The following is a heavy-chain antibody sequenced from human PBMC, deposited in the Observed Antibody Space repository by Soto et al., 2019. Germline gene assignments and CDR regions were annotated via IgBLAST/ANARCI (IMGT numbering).Heavy chain of an antibody. J-gene: IGHJ6*02. CDR1: GGSISSYY. D-gene: IGHD2-8*01. CDR3: ARGDIVLMINREGYTRGPLDV. V-gene: IGHV4-59*01. CDR2: IYYSGST. Sequence: QVQLQESGPGLVKPSETLSLTCTVSGGSISSYYWSWIRQPPGKGLEWIGYIYYSGSTNYNPSLKSRVTISVDTSKNQFSLKLSSVTAADTAVYYCARGDIVLMINREGYTRGPLDVWGQGTTVTVSS.